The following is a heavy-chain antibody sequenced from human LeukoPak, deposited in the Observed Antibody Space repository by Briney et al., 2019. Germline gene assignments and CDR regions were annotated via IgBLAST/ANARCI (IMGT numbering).Heavy chain of an antibody. CDR1: RFTFSSYA. J-gene: IGHJ4*02. D-gene: IGHD5-12*01. V-gene: IGHV3-23*01. Sequence: GGSLRLSCAASRFTFSSYAMTWVRQAPGKGLEWVSSLSGSGVSTYYADSVKGRFTISRDNSKNTLYLQMNSLRAEDTAVYYCAKDLSPSGGFWGQGTLVTVSS. CDR3: AKDLSPSGGF. CDR2: LSGSGVST.